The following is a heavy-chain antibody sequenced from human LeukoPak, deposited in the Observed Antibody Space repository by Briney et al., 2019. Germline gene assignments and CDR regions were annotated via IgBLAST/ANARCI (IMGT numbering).Heavy chain of an antibody. CDR1: GFTFSSYA. Sequence: PGGSLRLSCSASGFTFSSYAMHWVRQAPGKGLEYVSAVSSNGGSTYYADSVKGRFTISRDNSKNTLYLQMSSLRSEDTALYYCVESSGSWSQFEYFQHWGQGTLVTVSS. J-gene: IGHJ1*01. V-gene: IGHV3-64D*06. CDR2: VSSNGGST. CDR3: VESSGSWSQFEYFQH. D-gene: IGHD6-13*01.